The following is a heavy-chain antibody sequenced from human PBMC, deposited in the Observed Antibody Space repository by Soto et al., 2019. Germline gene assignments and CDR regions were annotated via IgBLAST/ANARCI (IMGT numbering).Heavy chain of an antibody. D-gene: IGHD4-17*01. CDR1: GFTFDDYA. J-gene: IGHJ3*02. CDR3: AKGNYGDQPAAFDI. Sequence: EVQLVESGGGLVQPGRSLRLSCAASGFTFDDYAMHWVRQAPGKGLEWVSGISWNSGSIGYADSVKGRFTISRDNAKNSLYLQMNSLRAEDTALYYCAKGNYGDQPAAFDIWGQGTMVTVSS. V-gene: IGHV3-9*01. CDR2: ISWNSGSI.